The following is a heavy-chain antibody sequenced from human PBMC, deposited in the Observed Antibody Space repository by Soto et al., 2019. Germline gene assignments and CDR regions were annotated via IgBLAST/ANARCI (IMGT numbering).Heavy chain of an antibody. D-gene: IGHD1-1*01. CDR3: ATWHEREHAYDV. V-gene: IGHV3-23*01. CDR2: ISHSGAST. J-gene: IGHJ3*01. Sequence: VQVLESGGGLAQPGGSLRLSCVASGFTFSNFVMSWVRQAPGKGLEWVSLISHSGASTYYADSVKGRFTISRDNSKTTVYLQMNDLRPDDTAVYYCATWHEREHAYDVWGQGTTVTVSS. CDR1: GFTFSNFV.